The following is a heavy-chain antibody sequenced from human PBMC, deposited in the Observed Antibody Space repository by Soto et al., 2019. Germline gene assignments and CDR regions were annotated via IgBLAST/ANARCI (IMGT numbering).Heavy chain of an antibody. D-gene: IGHD1-1*01. CDR3: APGNGNYYYYGMDV. CDR1: GFTFSSYA. V-gene: IGHV3-23*01. J-gene: IGHJ6*02. CDR2: ISSSGSST. Sequence: GGSLRLSCAASGFTFSSYAMSWVRQAPGKGLEWVSAISSSGSSTYYADSVKGRFTISRDNSKNTLYLQMNSLRAEDTAVYYCAPGNGNYYYYGMDVWGQGTTVTVSS.